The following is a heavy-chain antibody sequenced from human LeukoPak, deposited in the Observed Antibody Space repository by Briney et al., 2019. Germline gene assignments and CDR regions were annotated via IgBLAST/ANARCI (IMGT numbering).Heavy chain of an antibody. Sequence: PGGSLRLSCAASEFTISSYAMSWVRQAPGKGLEWVSTISGSGGSTHYADSVNGRFTISRDSSKNTLHLQMNSLRVEDTAVYYCAKDMVRGVIQSAFDFWGQGTLVTVSS. CDR3: AKDMVRGVIQSAFDF. CDR1: EFTISSYA. D-gene: IGHD3-10*01. J-gene: IGHJ4*02. CDR2: ISGSGGST. V-gene: IGHV3-23*01.